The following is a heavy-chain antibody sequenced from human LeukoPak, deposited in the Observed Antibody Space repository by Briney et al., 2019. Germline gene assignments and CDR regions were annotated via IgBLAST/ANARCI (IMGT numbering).Heavy chain of an antibody. Sequence: GGSLSLSCTVSGFTVSSNSMSWVRQAPGKGLEWVSFIYSDNTHYSDSVKGRFTISRDNSKNTLYLQMNSLRAEDTAVYYCARRAGAYSHPYDYWGQGTLVTVSS. CDR3: ARRAGAYSHPYDY. CDR2: IYSDNT. CDR1: GFTVSSNS. D-gene: IGHD4/OR15-4a*01. J-gene: IGHJ4*02. V-gene: IGHV3-53*01.